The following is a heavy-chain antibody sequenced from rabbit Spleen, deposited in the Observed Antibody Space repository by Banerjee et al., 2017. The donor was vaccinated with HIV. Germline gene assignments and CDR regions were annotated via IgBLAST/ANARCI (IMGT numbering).Heavy chain of an antibody. CDR3: ARDLDGVIGWNFGW. J-gene: IGHJ4*01. V-gene: IGHV1S40*01. CDR2: IYTSSGNT. Sequence: QSLEESGGDLVKPGASLTLTCTASGFSLSSSYWLCWVRQAPGKGLELIACIYTSSGNTYYASWAKGRFTISKPSSTTVPRQMTSLTAADTATYFCARDLDGVIGWNFGWWGPGPWSPS. CDR1: GFSLSSSYW. D-gene: IGHD1-1*01.